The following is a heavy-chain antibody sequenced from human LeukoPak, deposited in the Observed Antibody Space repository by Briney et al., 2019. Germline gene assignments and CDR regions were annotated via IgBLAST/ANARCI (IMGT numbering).Heavy chain of an antibody. CDR1: GFTFSSYG. CDR2: ISGSGGST. Sequence: GGSLRLSCAASGFTFSSYGMSWVRQAPGKGLEWVSAISGSGGSTYYADSVKGRFTISRDNSKNTLYLQMNSLRAEDTAVYYCAKFRGYYYGSGSYYNWYYLDYWGQGTLVTVSS. V-gene: IGHV3-23*01. CDR3: AKFRGYYYGSGSYYNWYYLDY. J-gene: IGHJ4*02. D-gene: IGHD3-10*01.